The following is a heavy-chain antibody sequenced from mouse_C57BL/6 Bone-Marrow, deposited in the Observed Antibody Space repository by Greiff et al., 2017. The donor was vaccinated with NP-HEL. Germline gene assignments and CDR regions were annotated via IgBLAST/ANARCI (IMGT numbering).Heavy chain of an antibody. Sequence: DVMLMESGGGLVQPKGSLKLSCAASGFSFNTYAMNWIRQAPGKGLEWVARIRSKSNNYATYYADSVKDRFTISRDDSESMLYLQMNNVKTEDTAMYYCVRGSSPDYWGQGTTLTVSS. CDR2: IRSKSNNYAT. V-gene: IGHV10-1*01. J-gene: IGHJ2*01. D-gene: IGHD1-1*01. CDR3: VRGSSPDY. CDR1: GFSFNTYA.